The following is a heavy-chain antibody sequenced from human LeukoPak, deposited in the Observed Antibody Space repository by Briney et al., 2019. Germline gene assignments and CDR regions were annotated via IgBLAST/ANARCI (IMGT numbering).Heavy chain of an antibody. CDR3: TTDYPRDY. J-gene: IGHJ4*02. V-gene: IGHV3-21*03. CDR2: ISSSSSYI. CDR1: GFTFSSYA. Sequence: GGSLRLSCAASGFTFSSYAMSWVRQAPGKGLEWVSAISSSSSYIYYADSVKGRFTISRDNAKNSLYLQMNSLKTEDTAVYYCTTDYPRDYWGQGTLVTVSS.